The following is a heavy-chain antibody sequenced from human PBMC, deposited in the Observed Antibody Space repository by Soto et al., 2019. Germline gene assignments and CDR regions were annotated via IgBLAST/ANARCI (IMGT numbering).Heavy chain of an antibody. D-gene: IGHD4-4*01. CDR3: ARDDYSNSLRYYYGMDV. V-gene: IGHV4-31*03. Sequence: SETLSLTCTVSGGSISSGGYYWSWIRKHPGKGLEWIGYIYYSGSTYYNPSLKSRVTISVDTSKNQFSLKLSSVTAADTAVYYCARDDYSNSLRYYYGMDVWGQGTTVTVSS. CDR2: IYYSGST. J-gene: IGHJ6*02. CDR1: GGSISSGGYY.